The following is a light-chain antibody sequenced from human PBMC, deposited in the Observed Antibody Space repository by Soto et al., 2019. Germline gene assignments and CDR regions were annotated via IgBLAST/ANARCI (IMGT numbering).Light chain of an antibody. Sequence: SVLTQPPSLSATPGPKVNISCSGSFSNIGDNAVNWYQQLPGAAPKLLIYLNDQRPSGVPDRFSGSKSGTSAFLAISGLQSEDEADYYCAAWDDSLHALYGTGTKVTVL. V-gene: IGLV1-44*01. CDR1: FSNIGDNA. J-gene: IGLJ1*01. CDR3: AAWDDSLHAL. CDR2: LND.